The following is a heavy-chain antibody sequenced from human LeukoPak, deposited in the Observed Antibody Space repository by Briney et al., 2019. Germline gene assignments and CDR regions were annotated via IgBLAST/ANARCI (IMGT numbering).Heavy chain of an antibody. J-gene: IGHJ4*02. CDR2: IKEDGSEK. CDR1: GFTFSAYW. CDR3: ARLDGSGRLKGILDY. D-gene: IGHD3-10*01. Sequence: GGSLRLSCAASGFTFSAYWMSWARQAPGKGLEWVANIKEDGSEKYYVDSVKGRFTISRGNAKNSLYLQMNSPRAEDTAVYYCARLDGSGRLKGILDYWGQGTLVTVSS. V-gene: IGHV3-7*01.